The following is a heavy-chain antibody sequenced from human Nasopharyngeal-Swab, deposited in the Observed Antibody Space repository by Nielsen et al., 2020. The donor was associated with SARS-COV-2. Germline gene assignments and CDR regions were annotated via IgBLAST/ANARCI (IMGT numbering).Heavy chain of an antibody. V-gene: IGHV4-39*01. J-gene: IGHJ4*02. CDR1: SFSINSSGCY. CDR2: IYYSGRT. CDR3: SRRSNNWSMLFDY. Sequence: SETLSLTCTVSSFSINSSGCYWGWTRQPPGKGLEWIGTIYYSGRTYYSPSLKSRVSISVDASKNQFSLKMTSVTAADTAVYYCSRRSNNWSMLFDYWGQGALVTVSS. D-gene: IGHD1-20*01.